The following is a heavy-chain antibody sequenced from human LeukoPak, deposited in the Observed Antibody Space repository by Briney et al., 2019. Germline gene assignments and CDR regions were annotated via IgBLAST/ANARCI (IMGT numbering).Heavy chain of an antibody. D-gene: IGHD6-13*01. CDR3: ASFIAAAGSYYFDY. J-gene: IGHJ4*02. V-gene: IGHV4-34*01. CDR2: INHSGST. Sequence: SETLSLTCAVYGGSFSGYYWSWIRQPPGKGLEWIGEINHSGSTNYNPPLKSRVTISVDTSKNQFSLKLSSVTAADTAVYYCASFIAAAGSYYFDYWGQGTLVTVSS. CDR1: GGSFSGYY.